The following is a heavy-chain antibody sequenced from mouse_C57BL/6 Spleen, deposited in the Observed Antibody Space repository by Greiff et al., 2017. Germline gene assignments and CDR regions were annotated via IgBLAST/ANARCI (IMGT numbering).Heavy chain of an antibody. V-gene: IGHV5-9-1*02. J-gene: IGHJ4*01. Sequence: EVHVVESGEGLVKPGGSLKLSCAASGFTFSSYAMSWVRQTPEQRLEWVAYISSGGDYIYYADTVKGRVTISRDNARNTLYLQLSSLKSEDTAMYYCTRGLGYAMDYWGQGTSVTVAS. CDR3: TRGLGYAMDY. CDR1: GFTFSSYA. CDR2: ISSGGDYI.